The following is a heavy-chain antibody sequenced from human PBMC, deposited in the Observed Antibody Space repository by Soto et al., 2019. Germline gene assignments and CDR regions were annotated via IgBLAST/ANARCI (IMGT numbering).Heavy chain of an antibody. CDR1: GGTFRTSA. Sequence: QVQLVQSGAEVKKPGSSVKVSCKASGGTFRTSAISWVRQAPGQGLEWVGGIMPVFRRPKYAQNFQGRVTISADESTSRAYMVLSSPRPAGTAVYYCARDKDRPQLGGNYYYILDVWGQGTAVTVSS. CDR2: IMPVFRRP. V-gene: IGHV1-69*12. J-gene: IGHJ6*02. CDR3: ARDKDRPQLGGNYYYILDV. D-gene: IGHD3-3*02.